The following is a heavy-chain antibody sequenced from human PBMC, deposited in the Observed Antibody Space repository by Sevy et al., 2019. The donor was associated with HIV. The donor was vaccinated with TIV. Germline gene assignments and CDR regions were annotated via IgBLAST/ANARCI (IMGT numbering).Heavy chain of an antibody. CDR3: AREEWLKFFDY. Sequence: ASVKVSCKASGYTISTYYMHWVRQAPGQGLEWMGIINPSGGSTDYAQKFQGRVSMTRATSTSTVYMELSSLRSEDTAVYYCAREEWLKFFDYWGQGTLVTVSS. CDR1: GYTISTYY. D-gene: IGHD3-3*01. V-gene: IGHV1-46*01. J-gene: IGHJ4*02. CDR2: INPSGGST.